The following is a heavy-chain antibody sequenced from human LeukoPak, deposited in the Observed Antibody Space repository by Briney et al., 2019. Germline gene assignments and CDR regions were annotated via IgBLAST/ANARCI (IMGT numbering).Heavy chain of an antibody. Sequence: PSETLSLTCAVYGGSFSGYYWSWIRQPPGKGLEWIGEINQSGSTNYNPSLKSRVTISVDTSKNQFSLKLSSVTAADTAVYYCARGPRLTNYYGSGSYYGYGMDVWGKGTTVTVSS. D-gene: IGHD3-10*01. CDR3: ARGPRLTNYYGSGSYYGYGMDV. CDR1: GGSFSGYY. V-gene: IGHV4-34*01. CDR2: INQSGST. J-gene: IGHJ6*04.